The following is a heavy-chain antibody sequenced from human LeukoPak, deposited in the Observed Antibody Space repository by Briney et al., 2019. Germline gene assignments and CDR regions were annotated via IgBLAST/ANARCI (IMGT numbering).Heavy chain of an antibody. CDR1: GFTFSSYR. CDR3: ARDPQLSNAFDI. J-gene: IGHJ3*02. V-gene: IGHV3-7*01. Sequence: GGPLRLSCAASGFTFSSYRMSWVRQAPGKGLEWVANIKQDGSEKHYVDSLKGRFTISRDNAKNSLYLQMNSLRAEDTAVYYCARDPQLSNAFDIWGQGTMVTVSS. D-gene: IGHD2-15*01. CDR2: IKQDGSEK.